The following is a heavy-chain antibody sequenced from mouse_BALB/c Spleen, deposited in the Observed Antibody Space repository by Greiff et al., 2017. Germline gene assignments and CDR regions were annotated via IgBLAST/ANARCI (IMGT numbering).Heavy chain of an antibody. V-gene: IGHV1-82*01. J-gene: IGHJ3*01. D-gene: IGHD1-1*01. Sequence: QVQLKESGPELVKPGASVKISCKASGYAFSSSWMNWVKQRPGQGLEWIGRIYPGDGDTNYNGKFKGKATLTADKSSSTAYMQLSSLTSVDSAVYFCAREGYYEAYWGQGTLVTVSA. CDR2: IYPGDGDT. CDR3: AREGYYEAY. CDR1: GYAFSSSW.